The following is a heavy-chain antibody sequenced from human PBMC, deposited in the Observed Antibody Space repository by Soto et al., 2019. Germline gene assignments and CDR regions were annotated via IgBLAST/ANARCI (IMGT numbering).Heavy chain of an antibody. CDR3: ARERSYYCGSVDFDI. J-gene: IGHJ3*02. D-gene: IGHD3-10*01. CDR1: GGTFSSYT. CDR2: IIPILGIA. V-gene: IGHV1-69*08. Sequence: QVQLVQSGAEVKKPGSSGKFSCKASGGTFSSYTISWVRHAPGQGLEWMGRIIPILGIANYAKKFQGRVTITADKTTSTAYLELSSLRSEDTDVYYCARERSYYCGSVDFDIWGQATMVTVSS.